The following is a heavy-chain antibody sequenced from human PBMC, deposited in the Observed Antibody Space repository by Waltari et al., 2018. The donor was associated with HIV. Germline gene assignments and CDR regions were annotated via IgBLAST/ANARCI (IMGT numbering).Heavy chain of an antibody. J-gene: IGHJ4*02. CDR2: INPNSGGT. V-gene: IGHV1-2*02. CDR1: GYTFTGYY. D-gene: IGHD5-18*01. Sequence: QVQLVQSGAEVKKPGASVKVSCKASGYTFTGYYMHWVRQAPGQGLEWMGWINPNSGGTSYAQKFQGRVTMTRDTSISTAYMELSRLRSDDTAVYYCARTYSYGSTPDYWGQGTLVTVSS. CDR3: ARTYSYGSTPDY.